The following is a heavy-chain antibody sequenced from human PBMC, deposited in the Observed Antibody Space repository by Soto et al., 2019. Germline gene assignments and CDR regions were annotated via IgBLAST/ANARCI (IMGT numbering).Heavy chain of an antibody. CDR2: IGIAGDT. V-gene: IGHV3-13*04. CDR1: GFTFSNYD. CDR3: ASAESTINGALVY. D-gene: IGHD3-3*01. J-gene: IGHJ4*02. Sequence: GGSLRLACAASGFTFSNYDMHWVRQVTGKGLEWVSAIGIAGDTYYPDSVKGRFTIFRENAKNSLYLQMNRLRAGDTAVYYCASAESTINGALVYWGQGIVVTVSS.